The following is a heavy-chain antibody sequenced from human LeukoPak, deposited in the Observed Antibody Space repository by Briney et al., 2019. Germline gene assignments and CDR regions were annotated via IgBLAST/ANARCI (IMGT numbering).Heavy chain of an antibody. CDR1: GFTFSSTW. J-gene: IGHJ4*02. V-gene: IGHV3-74*01. CDR2: ITSDGRTT. Sequence: PGGSLRLSCAASGFTFSSTWMHWFRQGAGKGLVWVSRITSDGRTTIYADSVKGRFTISRDNAKKSLYLQMNSLRAEDTAVYYCARDLRSSGYYAFDYWGQGTLVTVSS. D-gene: IGHD3-22*01. CDR3: ARDLRSSGYYAFDY.